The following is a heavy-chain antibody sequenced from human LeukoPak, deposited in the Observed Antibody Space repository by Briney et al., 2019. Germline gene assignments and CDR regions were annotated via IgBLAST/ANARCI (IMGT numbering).Heavy chain of an antibody. Sequence: ASVKVSCKASGDTFSSDAINWVRQAPGQGLERMRKIITIFGTSNYAQKFQDRVMITAGESTTTADMELSSLRSEDTAVYYCARDAGRHYFDYWGQGTLVTVSS. CDR1: GDTFSSDA. CDR2: IITIFGTS. V-gene: IGHV1-69*13. CDR3: ARDAGRHYFDY. J-gene: IGHJ4*02.